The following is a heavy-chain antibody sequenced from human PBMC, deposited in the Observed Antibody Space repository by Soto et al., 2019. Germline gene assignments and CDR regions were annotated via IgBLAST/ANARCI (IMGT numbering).Heavy chain of an antibody. J-gene: IGHJ6*02. CDR3: ASDRSSGWDQGYGMDV. CDR1: GGSISTYY. D-gene: IGHD6-19*01. V-gene: IGHV4-59*01. Sequence: PSETLSLTCTVSGGSISTYYWSWIRQPPGKGLEWIGYIYYSGSTSYNPSLKSRVTISVDTSRNQFSLKLRSVTAADTAVYYCASDRSSGWDQGYGMDVWGQGTTVTVSS. CDR2: IYYSGST.